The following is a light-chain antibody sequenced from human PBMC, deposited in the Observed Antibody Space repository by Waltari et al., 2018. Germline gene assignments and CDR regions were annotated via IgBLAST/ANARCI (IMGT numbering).Light chain of an antibody. CDR2: ASS. Sequence: DIQMTQSPSSLSASVGDRVIITCRASHDIDNNLNWYQQKPGKSPKLLLYASSTLETGVPSTFSGSGSGRKFSYTISSLQPEDFATYYCQQFDNVLRNFGGGTKVDIK. J-gene: IGKJ4*01. V-gene: IGKV1-33*01. CDR3: QQFDNVLRN. CDR1: HDIDNN.